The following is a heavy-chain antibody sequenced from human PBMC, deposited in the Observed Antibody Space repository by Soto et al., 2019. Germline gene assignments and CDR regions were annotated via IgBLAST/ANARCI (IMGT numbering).Heavy chain of an antibody. J-gene: IGHJ4*02. CDR3: ARKPETGTTVPFDY. V-gene: IGHV3-30*03. Sequence: SLRLSCAASGFTFSSFGMHWVLQAPGKGLEWVAVISYDGSEKYHADSVKGRFTISRDNSKNTLYLQMNSLRAEDTAVYYCARKPETGTTVPFDYWGQGTLVTVSS. CDR2: ISYDGSEK. D-gene: IGHD1-1*01. CDR1: GFTFSSFG.